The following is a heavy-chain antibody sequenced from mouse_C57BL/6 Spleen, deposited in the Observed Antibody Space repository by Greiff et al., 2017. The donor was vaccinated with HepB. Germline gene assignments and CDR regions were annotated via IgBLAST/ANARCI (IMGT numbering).Heavy chain of an antibody. CDR2: IDPETGGT. Sequence: QVQLQQSGAEPVRPGASVTLSCKASGYTFTDYEMHWVKQTPVHGLEWIGAIDPETGGTAYNQKFKGKAILTADKSSSTAYMELRSLTSEDSAVYYCTRQLRLPHAMDYWGQGTSVTVSS. D-gene: IGHD3-2*02. J-gene: IGHJ4*01. CDR3: TRQLRLPHAMDY. V-gene: IGHV1-15*01. CDR1: GYTFTDYE.